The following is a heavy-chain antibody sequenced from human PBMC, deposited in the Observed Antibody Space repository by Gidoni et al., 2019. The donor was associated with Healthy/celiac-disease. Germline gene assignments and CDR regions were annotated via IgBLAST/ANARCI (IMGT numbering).Heavy chain of an antibody. CDR2: ISSSSSYI. CDR1: GFTFISYS. Sequence: EVQLVASGGGLVKPVGSLRLSCAASGFTFISYSMNWVRQAPGKGLEWVSSISSSSSYIYYADSVKGRFTISRDNAKNSLYLQMNSLRAEDTAVYYCAREENYYYDSSGYYPLFDYWGQGTLVTVSS. V-gene: IGHV3-21*01. D-gene: IGHD3-22*01. J-gene: IGHJ4*02. CDR3: AREENYYYDSSGYYPLFDY.